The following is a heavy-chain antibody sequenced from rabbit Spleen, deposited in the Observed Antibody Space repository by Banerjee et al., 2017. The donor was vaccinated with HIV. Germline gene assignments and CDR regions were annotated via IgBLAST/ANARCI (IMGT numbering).Heavy chain of an antibody. CDR3: MRVGVSYPL. D-gene: IGHD6-1*01. CDR2: IDIGSSGFT. J-gene: IGHJ4*01. V-gene: IGHV1S40*01. CDR1: GFDFSGDSY. Sequence: QSLEESGGDLVKPGASLTLTCKASGFDFSGDSYDSYMCWVRQAPGKGLEWIACIDIGSSGFTYFASWAKGRFTISKTSSTTVTLQMTSLTAADTATYFCMRVGVSYPLWGQGTLVTVS.